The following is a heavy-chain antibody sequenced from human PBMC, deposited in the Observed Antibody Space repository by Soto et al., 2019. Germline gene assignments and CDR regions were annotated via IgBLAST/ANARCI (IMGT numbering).Heavy chain of an antibody. CDR1: GGFI. D-gene: IGHD1-1*01. CDR3: ARALPNRQLFDS. CDR2: IYNSGRY. V-gene: IGHV4-59*01. J-gene: IGHJ4*02. Sequence: SETLSLTCTVSGGFIWGWIRQSPDKGLEWIGYIYNSGRYNYNPSLESRLTISIDTSKNQFSLRLASVTAADTAVYYCARALPNRQLFDSWSQGTLVTVSS.